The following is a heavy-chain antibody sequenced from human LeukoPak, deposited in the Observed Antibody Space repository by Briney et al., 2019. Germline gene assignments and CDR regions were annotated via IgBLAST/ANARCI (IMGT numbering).Heavy chain of an antibody. D-gene: IGHD6-19*01. CDR3: AKDLTLYSSGWYGWFDP. CDR1: GFTFSSYG. CDR2: ISYDGSNK. Sequence: PGGSLRLSCAASGFTFSSYGMHWVRQAPGKGLEWVAVISYDGSNKYYADSVKGRFTISRDNSKNTLYLQMNSLRAEDTAVYYCAKDLTLYSSGWYGWFDPWGQGTLVTVSS. V-gene: IGHV3-30*18. J-gene: IGHJ5*02.